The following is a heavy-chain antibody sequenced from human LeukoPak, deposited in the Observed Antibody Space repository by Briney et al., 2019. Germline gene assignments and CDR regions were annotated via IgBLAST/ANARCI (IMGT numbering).Heavy chain of an antibody. CDR3: ASASLRFLEWNDAFDI. V-gene: IGHV4-59*01. Sequence: SETLSLTCTVSGGSITSYYWSWIRQPPGKGLEWIGYIYYSGSTNYNPSLKSRVTISVDTSKNQFSLKLSSVTAADTAVYYCASASLRFLEWNDAFDIWGQGTMVTVSS. CDR2: IYYSGST. D-gene: IGHD3-3*01. J-gene: IGHJ3*02. CDR1: GGSITSYY.